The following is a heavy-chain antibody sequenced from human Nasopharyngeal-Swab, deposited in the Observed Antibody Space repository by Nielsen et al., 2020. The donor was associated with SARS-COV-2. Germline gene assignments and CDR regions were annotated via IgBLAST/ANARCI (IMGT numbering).Heavy chain of an antibody. J-gene: IGHJ4*02. Sequence: GGSLRLSCAASGFPFSNSWAHWVRQAPGEGLVWVARINPDGSVRNYADSVKGRFTISRDNAMSTLYLQLNNLRSEDTAVYYCGTAGSYRFDNWGQGTLLTVSS. CDR1: GFPFSNSW. CDR3: GTAGSYRFDN. CDR2: INPDGSVR. V-gene: IGHV3-74*01. D-gene: IGHD3-10*01.